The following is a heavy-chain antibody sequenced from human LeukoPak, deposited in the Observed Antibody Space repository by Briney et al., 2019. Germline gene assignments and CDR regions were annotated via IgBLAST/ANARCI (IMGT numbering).Heavy chain of an antibody. CDR3: ARSVDIDY. CDR2: ISYDGSNK. D-gene: IGHD5-12*01. J-gene: IGHJ4*02. Sequence: GGSLRLSCAASGFTFSSYAMHWVRQAPGKGLEWVAVISYDGSNKYYADSVKGRFTISRDNSKNTLYLQMNSLRAEDTAVYYCARSVDIDYWGQGTLVTVSS. CDR1: GFTFSSYA. V-gene: IGHV3-30-3*01.